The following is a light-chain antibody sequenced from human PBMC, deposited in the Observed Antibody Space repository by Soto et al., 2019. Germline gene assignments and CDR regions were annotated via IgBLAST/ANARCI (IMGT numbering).Light chain of an antibody. J-gene: IGLJ1*01. V-gene: IGLV2-14*01. CDR3: SSYTTSNTRQIV. CDR1: SSDVGGYNY. Sequence: QSALTQPASGSGSPGQSITLSCTGTSSDVGGYNYVSWYQQHPGKAPKFIIYDVSNRPSGVSNRFSGSKSGNTASLTISGLQAEDEADYYCSSYTTSNTRQIVFGTGTKVTVL. CDR2: DVS.